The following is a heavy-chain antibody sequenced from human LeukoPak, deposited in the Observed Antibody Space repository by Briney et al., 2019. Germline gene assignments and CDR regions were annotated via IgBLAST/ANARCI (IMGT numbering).Heavy chain of an antibody. CDR1: GGTFSSYA. CDR3: QYYYGSGSYYFDY. D-gene: IGHD3-10*01. V-gene: IGHV1-69*04. Sequence: GASVKVSCKASGGTFSSYAISWVRQAPGQGLEWMGRIIPILGIANYVQKFQGRVTITADKSTSTAYMELSSLRSEDTAVYYCQYYYGSGSYYFDYWGQGTLVTVSS. J-gene: IGHJ4*02. CDR2: IIPILGIA.